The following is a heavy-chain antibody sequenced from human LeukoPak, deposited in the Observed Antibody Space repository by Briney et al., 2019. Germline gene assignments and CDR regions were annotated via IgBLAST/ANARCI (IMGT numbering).Heavy chain of an antibody. D-gene: IGHD2-15*01. V-gene: IGHV5-51*01. Sequence: GESLKISCKGSGYSFTSYWIGWVRQLPGKGLEWIGIGYPGDSDPRYSPFFQGQVTISVDKSINTAYLQWSSLKASDTAMYYCARLRYCSGGSCERGMDVWGQGTTVTVSS. CDR3: ARLRYCSGGSCERGMDV. CDR1: GYSFTSYW. J-gene: IGHJ6*02. CDR2: GYPGDSDP.